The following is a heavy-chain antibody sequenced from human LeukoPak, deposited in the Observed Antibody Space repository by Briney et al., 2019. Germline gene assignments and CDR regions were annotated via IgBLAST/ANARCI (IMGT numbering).Heavy chain of an antibody. Sequence: ASVKVSCKASGYTFISYGFSWVRQAPGQGLEWMGWISGYNGNTNYAQKFQGRVTMTTDTSTSTAYMELRSLRSDDTAVYYCARDLGTIAVGDMDVWGKGTTVTISS. CDR1: GYTFISYG. J-gene: IGHJ6*03. CDR3: ARDLGTIAVGDMDV. D-gene: IGHD6-19*01. CDR2: ISGYNGNT. V-gene: IGHV1-18*01.